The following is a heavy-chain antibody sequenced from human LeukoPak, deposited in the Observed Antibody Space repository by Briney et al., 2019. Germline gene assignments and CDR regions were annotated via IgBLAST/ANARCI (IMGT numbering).Heavy chain of an antibody. CDR1: GFTFSSYS. Sequence: PGGSLRLSCAASGFTFSSYSMNWVRQAPGKGLEWVSSISSSSRYIYYADSVKGRFTISRDNAKNSLYLQMNSLRAEDTAVYYCARCEVAALDAFDIWGQGTMVTVSS. CDR2: ISSSSRYI. V-gene: IGHV3-21*01. CDR3: ARCEVAALDAFDI. J-gene: IGHJ3*02. D-gene: IGHD2-15*01.